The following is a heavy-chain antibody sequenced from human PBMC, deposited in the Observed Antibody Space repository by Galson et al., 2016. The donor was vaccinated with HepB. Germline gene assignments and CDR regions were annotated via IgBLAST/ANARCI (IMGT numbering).Heavy chain of an antibody. CDR1: GFTFSSHS. CDR2: TSKDGGIT. CDR3: AGEGVGGGQQWLAHRFFDY. V-gene: IGHV3-30-3*01. J-gene: IGHJ4*02. Sequence: SLRLSCAASGFTFSSHSIHWLRQAPGKGLEWVTVTSKDGGITYYAESVKGRCTVSRDNSKNMLYLQMNSLRPEDTAVYYCAGEGVGGGQQWLAHRFFDYWGQGALVTVSS. D-gene: IGHD6-19*01.